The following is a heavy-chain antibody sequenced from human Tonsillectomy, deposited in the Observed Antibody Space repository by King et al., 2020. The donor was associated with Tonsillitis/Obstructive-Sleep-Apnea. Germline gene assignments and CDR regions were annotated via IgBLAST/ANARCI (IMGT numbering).Heavy chain of an antibody. CDR3: ARDSMSHYYDSSAYYTFDY. D-gene: IGHD3-22*01. CDR1: GYTFTNYG. Sequence: AQLVQSGAEVKKPGASVKVSCKASGYTFTNYGISWVRQAPGQGLEWMGWISAYNGHTNYAQKLQGRLTMTTDTSTSTAYMELRSLRSDDTAVYYCARDSMSHYYDSSAYYTFDYWGQGTLVTVSS. CDR2: ISAYNGHT. J-gene: IGHJ4*02. V-gene: IGHV1-18*01.